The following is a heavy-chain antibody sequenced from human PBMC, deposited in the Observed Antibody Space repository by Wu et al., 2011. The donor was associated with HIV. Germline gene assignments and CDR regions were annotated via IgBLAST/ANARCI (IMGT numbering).Heavy chain of an antibody. CDR3: AFGGGEILNMYYFNF. V-gene: IGHV1-69*15. CDR2: IIPLFGTS. J-gene: IGHJ4*02. CDR1: GGTFSSYA. Sequence: QVQLVQSGAEVKKPGSSVKVSCKASGGTFSSYAINWVRQAPGQGLEWLGRIIPLFGTSNYAQKFQDRVTITADESTRTVFMELSSLKSDDTAVYYCAFGGGEILNMYYFNFWGQGTLVKVSS. D-gene: IGHD3-3*01.